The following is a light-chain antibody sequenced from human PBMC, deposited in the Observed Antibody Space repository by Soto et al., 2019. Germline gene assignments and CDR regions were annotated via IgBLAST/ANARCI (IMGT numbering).Light chain of an antibody. J-gene: IGKJ1*01. CDR3: QQCYSPPPT. CDR1: QSIRND. V-gene: IGKV1-39*01. Sequence: DIQMTQSPSSLSASIRDRVTITCRASQSIRNDLNWYQQKPGKAPTLLIYGASSLQSGVPTRFSGSGSGTDFTLTISSLQPEDFATYYCQQCYSPPPTFGQGTKVEIK. CDR2: GAS.